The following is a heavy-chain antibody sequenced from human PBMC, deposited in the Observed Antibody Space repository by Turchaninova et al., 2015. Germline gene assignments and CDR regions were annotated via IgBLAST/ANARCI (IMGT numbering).Heavy chain of an antibody. CDR2: ISNRGTDI. V-gene: IGHV3-48*01. J-gene: IGHJ4*02. Sequence: GSLGRPCVGSVFILGRLNMVWGGRTPGNVLEWISYISNRGTDIHYADSVRGRVTVSRDNAKNSLYLQMNSLRAEDTGVYYCARDIIGALWYWGQGTLVTVSS. CDR3: ARDIIGALWY. CDR1: VFILGRLN. D-gene: IGHD1-26*01.